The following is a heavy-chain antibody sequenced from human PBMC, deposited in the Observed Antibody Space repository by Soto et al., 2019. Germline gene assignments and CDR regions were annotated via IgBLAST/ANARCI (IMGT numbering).Heavy chain of an antibody. CDR1: GFTVADFA. V-gene: IGHV3-20*04. CDR3: ARGPYVSSSSWYYDY. CDR2: INWSASSI. D-gene: IGHD6-13*01. Sequence: GGSLRLSCAASGFTVADFAMSWVRQAPGKGLEWVSGINWSASSIYYADSVKGRFTISRDSAKNSLHLQINGLRAEDTAVYYCARGPYVSSSSWYYDYWGQGTLVTVSS. J-gene: IGHJ4*02.